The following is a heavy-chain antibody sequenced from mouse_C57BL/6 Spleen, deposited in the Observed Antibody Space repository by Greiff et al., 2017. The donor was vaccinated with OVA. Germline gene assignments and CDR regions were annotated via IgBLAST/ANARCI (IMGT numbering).Heavy chain of an antibody. J-gene: IGHJ1*03. Sequence: QVQLQQPGAELVRPGSSVKLSCKASGYTFTSYWMHWVKQRPIQGLEWIGNIDPSDSETHSNQKFKDKATLTVDKSSSTAYMQLSSLTSEDAAVYYCARDQRGYFDVWGTGTTVTVSS. CDR1: GYTFTSYW. V-gene: IGHV1-52*01. CDR2: IDPSDSET. D-gene: IGHD3-1*01. CDR3: ARDQRGYFDV.